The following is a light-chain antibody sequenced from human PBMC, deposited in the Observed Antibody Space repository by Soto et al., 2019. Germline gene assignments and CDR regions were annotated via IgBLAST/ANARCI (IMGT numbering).Light chain of an antibody. J-gene: IGKJ5*01. CDR2: GAS. V-gene: IGKV3-11*01. CDR3: QQRSNWPPIT. CDR1: QSVSSY. Sequence: EIGLTQSPATLSLSPGERATLSFMASQSVSSYLAWYQQKPGQAPRLLIYGASTRATGVPARFSGSGSGTEFTLTISSLEPEDLAVYYCQQRSNWPPITFGQGTRLEIK.